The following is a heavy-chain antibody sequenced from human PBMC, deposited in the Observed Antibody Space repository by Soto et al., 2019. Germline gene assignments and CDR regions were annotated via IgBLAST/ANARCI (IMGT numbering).Heavy chain of an antibody. CDR2: IIPLIGTT. CDR3: AKSWGGEIYHYYYAMDV. V-gene: IGHV1-69*06. J-gene: IGHJ6*02. CDR1: GGYFNNRQTLNSYP. Sequence: QVQVVQSGAEVKRPGSSVNVSCKASGGYFNNRQTLNSYPISWVRQAPGQGLEWMGGIIPLIGTTNYAQSFQCRVTITADNSTSTTYLELNNATSDATAVYYCAKSWGGEIYHYYYAMDVWGQGTTVTVSS. D-gene: IGHD3-16*01.